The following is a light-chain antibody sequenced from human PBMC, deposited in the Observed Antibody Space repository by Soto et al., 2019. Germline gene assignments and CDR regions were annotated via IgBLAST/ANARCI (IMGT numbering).Light chain of an antibody. CDR1: QSVSRTS. CDR3: QQYGSLPRT. Sequence: DIVLTQSSGTLSLSPGERATLSCRTSQSVSRTSLAWYQQKLGQPPRLLIYAASSRVAGIPDRFSGSGSGTDFTLTISRLEPEDFAVYYCQQYGSLPRTFGQGTKVEIK. V-gene: IGKV3-20*01. J-gene: IGKJ1*01. CDR2: AAS.